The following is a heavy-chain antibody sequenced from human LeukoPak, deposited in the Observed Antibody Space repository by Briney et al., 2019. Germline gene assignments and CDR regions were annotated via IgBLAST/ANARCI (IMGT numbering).Heavy chain of an antibody. Sequence: SVKVSCKASGGTFSSYAISWVRQAPGQGLEWMGRIIPIFGTANYAQKFQGRVTITTDESTSTAYMELSSLRSEDTAVYYCATDEGLYDSSGYPHFDYWGQGTLVTVSS. J-gene: IGHJ4*02. V-gene: IGHV1-69*05. CDR2: IIPIFGTA. CDR1: GGTFSSYA. CDR3: ATDEGLYDSSGYPHFDY. D-gene: IGHD3-22*01.